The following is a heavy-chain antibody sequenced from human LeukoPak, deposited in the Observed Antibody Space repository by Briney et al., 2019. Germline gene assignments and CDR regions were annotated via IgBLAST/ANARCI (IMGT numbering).Heavy chain of an antibody. D-gene: IGHD3-22*01. V-gene: IGHV3-21*01. CDR2: ITSSSSYI. J-gene: IGHJ4*02. Sequence: PGGSLRLSCAASGFTFSSYTMNWVRDAPGEGLEWVSSITSSSSYIYYADSVTGRCTISRDNAKNSLYLQMNSLRVEDTAVYYCARHVVAVGFDYWGQGTLVTVSS. CDR3: ARHVVAVGFDY. CDR1: GFTFSSYT.